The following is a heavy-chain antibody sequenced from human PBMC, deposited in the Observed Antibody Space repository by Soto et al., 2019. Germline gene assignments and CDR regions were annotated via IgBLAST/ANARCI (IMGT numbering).Heavy chain of an antibody. D-gene: IGHD6-25*01. J-gene: IGHJ4*02. CDR1: GFSFSDAW. CDR3: ITRGGH. Sequence: QLVESGGGLVQPGGSLRLSCTASGFSFSDAWMSWVRQAPGKGLEWVGRVKSKADGGTTNYAAHVNGRFLVSRDDSQNRLYLEMTSLTIEDSGVYFCITRGGHWGQGALVTVSS. CDR2: VKSKADGGTT. V-gene: IGHV3-15*06.